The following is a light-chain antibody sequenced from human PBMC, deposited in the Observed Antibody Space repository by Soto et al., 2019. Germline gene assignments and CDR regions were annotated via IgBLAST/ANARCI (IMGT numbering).Light chain of an antibody. CDR1: ESIRTW. V-gene: IGKV1-5*01. CDR2: DAS. J-gene: IGKJ1*01. Sequence: DIQMTQSPSTLSASIGDRVTITCRASESIRTWLAWYQHKPGKAPKFLIYDASTLESGVPSRFSGSGSGTEFTLTISSLQPGDFATYYGQQYNNYPRRCGQRTKVEIK. CDR3: QQYNNYPRR.